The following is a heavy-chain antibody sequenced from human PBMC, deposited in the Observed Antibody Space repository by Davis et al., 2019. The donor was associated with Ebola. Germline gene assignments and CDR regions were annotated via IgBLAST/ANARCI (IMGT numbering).Heavy chain of an antibody. V-gene: IGHV3-15*07. CDR2: IKSKTDGGTT. CDR3: TTDPTWIQLWGLFDY. CDR1: GFTFSNAW. Sequence: GESLKISCAASGFTFSNAWMNWVRQAPGKGLEWVGRIKSKTDGGTTDYAAPVKGRFTISRDDSKNTLYLQMNSLKTEDTAVYYCTTDPTWIQLWGLFDYWGQGTLVTVSS. J-gene: IGHJ4*02. D-gene: IGHD5-18*01.